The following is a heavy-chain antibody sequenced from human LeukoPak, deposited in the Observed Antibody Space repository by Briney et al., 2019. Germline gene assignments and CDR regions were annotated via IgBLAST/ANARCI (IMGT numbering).Heavy chain of an antibody. D-gene: IGHD3-3*01. J-gene: IGHJ4*02. V-gene: IGHV3-49*04. Sequence: GGSLRLSRTASGFRFRDYGMSWVRQVPGEGLEWVGYIRSKDYYETGEYAASVKGRFTISRDDSESIAYLQMNSLRTEDTAIYYCTRGRSAWGYWGQGTLVVVSS. CDR3: TRGRSAWGY. CDR1: GFRFRDYG. CDR2: IRSKDYYETG.